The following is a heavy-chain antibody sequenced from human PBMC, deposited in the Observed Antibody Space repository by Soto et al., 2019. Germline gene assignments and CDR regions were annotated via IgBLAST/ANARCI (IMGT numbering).Heavy chain of an antibody. CDR2: ITGSSDYT. V-gene: IGHV3-23*01. CDR3: AKEQTTGAHYAPDY. CDR1: GFIFISYA. D-gene: IGHD2-8*02. Sequence: LRLSCEASGFIFISYAMNWVRQAPGKGLQWVSSITGSSDYTSYIASVKGRFTISRDNSKNTLYLQMNSLRAEDTAVYFCAKEQTTGAHYAPDYWSQGTLVTVSS. J-gene: IGHJ4*02.